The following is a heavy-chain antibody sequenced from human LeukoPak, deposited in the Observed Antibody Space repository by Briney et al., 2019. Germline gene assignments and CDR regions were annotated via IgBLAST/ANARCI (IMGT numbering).Heavy chain of an antibody. Sequence: GGSLRLSCAAPGFTFSSYWMSWVRQAPGKGLEWVANIKQDGSEKYYVDSVKGRFTISRDNAKNSLYLQMNSLRAEDTAVYYCASDLNSSSWYEGVFDYWGQGTLVTVSS. V-gene: IGHV3-7*01. CDR2: IKQDGSEK. CDR3: ASDLNSSSWYEGVFDY. D-gene: IGHD6-13*01. CDR1: GFTFSSYW. J-gene: IGHJ4*02.